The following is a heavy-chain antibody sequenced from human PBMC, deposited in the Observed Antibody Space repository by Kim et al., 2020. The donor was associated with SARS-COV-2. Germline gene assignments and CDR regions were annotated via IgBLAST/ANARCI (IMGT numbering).Heavy chain of an antibody. Sequence: GGSLRLSCAASGFTFDDYAMHWVRQAPGKGLEWVSGISWNSGSIGYADSVKGRFTISRDNAKNSLYLQMNSLRAEDTALYYCAKGPYYYGSGSYPEGAF. J-gene: IGHJ3*01. CDR3: AKGPYYYGSGSYPEGAF. V-gene: IGHV3-9*01. CDR2: ISWNSGSI. D-gene: IGHD3-10*01. CDR1: GFTFDDYA.